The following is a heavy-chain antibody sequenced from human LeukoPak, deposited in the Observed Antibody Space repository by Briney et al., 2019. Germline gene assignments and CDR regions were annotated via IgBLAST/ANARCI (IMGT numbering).Heavy chain of an antibody. J-gene: IGHJ5*02. CDR3: AKRRSRNMITFGGVENWFDP. CDR1: GFTFSSYD. V-gene: IGHV3-30*18. Sequence: TGGSLRLSCGASGFTFSSYDMHWVRQAPGKGLEWVAVISYDGSNKYYADSVKGRFTISRDNSKNTLYLQMNSLRAEDTAVYYCAKRRSRNMITFGGVENWFDPWGQGTLVTVSS. CDR2: ISYDGSNK. D-gene: IGHD3-16*01.